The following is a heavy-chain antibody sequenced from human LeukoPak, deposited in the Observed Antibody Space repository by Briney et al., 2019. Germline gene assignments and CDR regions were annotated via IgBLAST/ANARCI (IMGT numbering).Heavy chain of an antibody. CDR3: ARWDLAYCGGDCYVGGFDP. CDR2: INHSGST. V-gene: IGHV4-34*01. J-gene: IGHJ5*02. Sequence: SETLSLTCAVYGGSFSGYYWSWVRQPPGKGLEWIGEINHSGSTNYNPSLKSRVTISVDTSKNQFSLKLSSVTAADTAVYYCARWDLAYCGGDCYVGGFDPWGQGTLVTVSS. D-gene: IGHD2-21*01. CDR1: GGSFSGYY.